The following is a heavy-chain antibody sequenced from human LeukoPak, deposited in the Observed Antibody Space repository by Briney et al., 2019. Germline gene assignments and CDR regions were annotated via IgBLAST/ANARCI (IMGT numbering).Heavy chain of an antibody. D-gene: IGHD5-18*01. CDR1: GASVSNGDYY. Sequence: SETLSLTCTVSGASVSNGDYYWNWIRQPPGKGLEWVGSISFSGSTYYNPSLKSRVTISVDTSKNQFSLKLSSVTAADTAVYYCAREVSSTAIINYWGQGTLVTVSS. CDR2: ISFSGST. CDR3: AREVSSTAIINY. J-gene: IGHJ4*02. V-gene: IGHV4-30-4*01.